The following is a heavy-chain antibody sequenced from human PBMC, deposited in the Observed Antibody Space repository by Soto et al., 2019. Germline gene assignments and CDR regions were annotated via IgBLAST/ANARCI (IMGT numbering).Heavy chain of an antibody. J-gene: IGHJ6*02. CDR1: GYSFTSYW. CDR2: IYPGDSDT. V-gene: IGHV5-51*01. CDR3: ARHESSMTTVPTGAGNHEYYYYGMDV. D-gene: IGHD4-4*01. Sequence: GESLKISCKGSGYSFTSYWIGWVRQMPGKGLEWMGIIYPGDSDTRYSPSFQGQVTISADKSISTAYLQWSSLKASDTAMYYCARHESSMTTVPTGAGNHEYYYYGMDVSGHGTTFTVSS.